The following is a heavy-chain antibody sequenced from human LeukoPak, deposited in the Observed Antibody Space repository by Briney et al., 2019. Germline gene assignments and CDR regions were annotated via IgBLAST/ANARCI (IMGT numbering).Heavy chain of an antibody. Sequence: MSSEPLSLTCTASGGPISSYYWTWIRQPPGKGLEWIGYFYYSGSTTYNPSFKSRVDKSVGPCKNQLSMKLMSAPAADTSVYYCARDSCSGDCSFDYGGQGTLVTVSS. CDR1: GGPISSYY. CDR3: ARDSCSGDCSFDY. V-gene: IGHV4-59*13. D-gene: IGHD2-21*02. J-gene: IGHJ4*02. CDR2: FYYSGST.